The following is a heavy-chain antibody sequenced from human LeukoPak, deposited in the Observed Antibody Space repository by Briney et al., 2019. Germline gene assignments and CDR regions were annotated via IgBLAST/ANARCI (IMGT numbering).Heavy chain of an antibody. V-gene: IGHV3-23*01. J-gene: IGHJ4*02. D-gene: IGHD3-22*01. CDR3: AKERDDYNTVFDL. CDR2: ISATGP. Sequence: GGSLRLSCAASGFTFSGYAMSWVRQPPGKGLEWVSAISATGPYYADSVKGRFTISRDNSRNTVYLQMHSLRAGDTAVYYCAKERDDYNTVFDLWGQGTLVTVSS. CDR1: GFTFSGYA.